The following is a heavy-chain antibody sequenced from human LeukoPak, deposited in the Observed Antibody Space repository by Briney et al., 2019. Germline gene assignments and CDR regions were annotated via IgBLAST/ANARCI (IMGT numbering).Heavy chain of an antibody. V-gene: IGHV1-69*13. CDR2: IIPIFGTA. J-gene: IGHJ4*02. CDR1: GGTFSSYA. D-gene: IGHD4-17*01. CDR3: ARDHPGDFTYFDY. Sequence: SVKVSCKASGGTFSSYAISWVRQAPGQGLEWMGGIIPIFGTANYAQKFQGRVTITADESTSTAYMELSSLRSEDSAVYYCARDHPGDFTYFDYWGQGTLVTVSS.